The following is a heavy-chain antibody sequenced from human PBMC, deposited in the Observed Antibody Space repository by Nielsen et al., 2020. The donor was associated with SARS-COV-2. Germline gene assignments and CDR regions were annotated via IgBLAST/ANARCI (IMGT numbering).Heavy chain of an antibody. J-gene: IGHJ3*01. V-gene: IGHV3-23*01. CDR2: ISGSGGST. CDR3: ARDWSRAFDV. Sequence: ETLSLTCDIHGGSFSSYYWSWVRQAPGKGLEWVSAISGSGGSTYYADSVKGRFTISRDNAKNSMSLQMNSLRVEDTAVYYCARDWSRAFDVWGQGTMVTVSS. CDR1: GGSFSSYY.